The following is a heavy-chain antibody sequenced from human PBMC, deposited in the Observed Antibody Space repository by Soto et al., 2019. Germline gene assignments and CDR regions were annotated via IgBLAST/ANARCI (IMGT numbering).Heavy chain of an antibody. CDR2: IYYSGST. CDR3: ARHTAVLMNWFDP. CDR1: GGSISSYY. Sequence: QVQLQESGPGLVKPSETLSLTCTVSGGSISSYYWSWIRQPPGKGLEWIGYIYYSGSTNYNPSLKSRVTISVDTSKNQFSLKLSSVTAADTAVYYCARHTAVLMNWFDPWGQGTLVTVSS. D-gene: IGHD2-8*01. V-gene: IGHV4-59*08. J-gene: IGHJ5*02.